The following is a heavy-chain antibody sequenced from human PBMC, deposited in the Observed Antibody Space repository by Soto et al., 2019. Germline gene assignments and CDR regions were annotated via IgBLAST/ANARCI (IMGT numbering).Heavy chain of an antibody. J-gene: IGHJ4*02. V-gene: IGHV3-30*18. CDR3: AKGGEVGGVLGDH. D-gene: IGHD1-26*01. CDR2: ISYDGSYQ. CDR1: GFAFNKFG. Sequence: QVQLVESGGGVVQPGTSLRLSCEASGFAFNKFGMHWVRQAPGKGLEWVAFISYDGSYQYYADSVQGRLTITIDNSMNTLNMQLNSLRREDTAVYYCAKGGEVGGVLGDHWGQGTLVTVSS.